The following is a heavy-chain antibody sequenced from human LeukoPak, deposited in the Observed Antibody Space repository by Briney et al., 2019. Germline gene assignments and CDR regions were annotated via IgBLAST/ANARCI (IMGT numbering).Heavy chain of an antibody. CDR3: ARDLCSGGSCYTGIDY. CDR2: ISYDGSNK. V-gene: IGHV3-30-3*01. J-gene: IGHJ4*02. D-gene: IGHD2-15*01. CDR1: GFTFSSYA. Sequence: GRSLRLSCAASGFTFSSYAMHWVRQAPGKGLERVAVISYDGSNKYYADSVKGRFTISRDNSKNTLYLQMNSLRAEDTAVYYCARDLCSGGSCYTGIDYWGQGTLVTVSS.